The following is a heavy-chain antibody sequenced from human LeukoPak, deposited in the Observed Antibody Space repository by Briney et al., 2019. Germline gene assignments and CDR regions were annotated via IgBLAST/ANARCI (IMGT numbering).Heavy chain of an antibody. V-gene: IGHV1-46*01. CDR2: INPSGGST. D-gene: IGHD6-13*01. CDR3: ARDYSSSWYVSNY. CDR1: GYTFTSYY. Sequence: ASVKVSCKASGYTFTSYYMHWVRQAPGQGLEWMGIINPSGGSTSYAQKLQGRVTMTTDTSTSTAYMELRSLRSDDTAVYYCARDYSSSWYVSNYWGQGTLVTVSS. J-gene: IGHJ4*02.